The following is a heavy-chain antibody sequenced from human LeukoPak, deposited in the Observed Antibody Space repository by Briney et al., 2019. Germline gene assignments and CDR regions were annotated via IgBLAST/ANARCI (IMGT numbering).Heavy chain of an antibody. Sequence: SETLSLTCAVYGGSFSGYYWSWIRQPPGKGLEWIGEINHSGSTNYNPSLKSRVTISVDTSKNQFSLKLSSVTAADTAVYYCARVDCSGGSCYKNNWFDPWGQGTLVTVSS. CDR2: INHSGST. J-gene: IGHJ5*02. CDR1: GGSFSGYY. V-gene: IGHV4-34*01. D-gene: IGHD2-15*01. CDR3: ARVDCSGGSCYKNNWFDP.